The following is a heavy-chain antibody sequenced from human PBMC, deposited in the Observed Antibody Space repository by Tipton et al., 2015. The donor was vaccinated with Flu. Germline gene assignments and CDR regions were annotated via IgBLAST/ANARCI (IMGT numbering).Heavy chain of an antibody. CDR3: ARVREADYAYGMDV. V-gene: IGHV3-53*01. D-gene: IGHD3-16*01. CDR2: IYRGDRT. CDR1: GFTVSTNY. J-gene: IGHJ6*02. Sequence: SLRLSCEASGFTVSTNYMGWVRQAPGKGLEWVSVIYRGDRTYYADAVKGRFTTSRDNSKNKLYVQMNSLRVEDTAVYYCARVREADYAYGMDVWGQGTTVTVSS.